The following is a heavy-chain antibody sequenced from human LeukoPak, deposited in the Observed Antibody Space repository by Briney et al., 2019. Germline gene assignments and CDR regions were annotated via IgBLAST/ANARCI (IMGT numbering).Heavy chain of an antibody. J-gene: IGHJ4*02. CDR1: GFTFNTYG. CDR3: ARNPAGIGDY. D-gene: IGHD1-26*01. Sequence: PGGSLRLSCEASGFTFNTYGMHWVRQAPGKGLEWVAIVWYDGSKEYYEDSVKGRFSVSRDNSKNTLFLQMDSLRVEDTAVYYCARNPAGIGDYLGQGTLVTVSS. CDR2: VWYDGSKE. V-gene: IGHV3-33*01.